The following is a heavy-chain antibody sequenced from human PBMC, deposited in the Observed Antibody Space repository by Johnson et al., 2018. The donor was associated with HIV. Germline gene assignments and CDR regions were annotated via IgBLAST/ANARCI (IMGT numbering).Heavy chain of an antibody. J-gene: IGHJ3*02. CDR3: ARGRPSGSHDAFDI. D-gene: IGHD3-22*01. CDR2: ISSGGSTK. Sequence: QVQLVESWGGLVKPGGSLRLSCAASGVTFSDYYMSWIRQAPGKGLEWISYISSGGSTKYYADSVKGRFTISRDNAKNSLYLQMNSLRAEDTAVYYCARGRPSGSHDAFDIWGQGTMVTVSS. V-gene: IGHV3-11*04. CDR1: GVTFSDYY.